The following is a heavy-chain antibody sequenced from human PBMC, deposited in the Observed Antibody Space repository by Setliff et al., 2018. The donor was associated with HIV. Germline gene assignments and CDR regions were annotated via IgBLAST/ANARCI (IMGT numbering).Heavy chain of an antibody. CDR3: ARGKGGLVGPAEFDY. Sequence: PSETLYLTCAVYGGSFSGYHWNWIRQFPGKGLEWIGEINHTGNTQYNPSLKSRVTMSEETSKNQFSLKLKSVTAADTAIYFCARGKGGLVGPAEFDYWGPGTLVTVSS. CDR2: INHTGNT. D-gene: IGHD1-26*01. J-gene: IGHJ4*02. V-gene: IGHV4-34*01. CDR1: GGSFSGYH.